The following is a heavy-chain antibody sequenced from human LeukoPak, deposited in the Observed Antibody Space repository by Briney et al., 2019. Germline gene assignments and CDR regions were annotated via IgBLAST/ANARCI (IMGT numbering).Heavy chain of an antibody. CDR3: AKDQVGYSGYCGMDV. V-gene: IGHV3-30*18. D-gene: IGHD5-18*01. CDR2: ISYDGSNK. CDR1: GFTFSSYG. J-gene: IGHJ6*02. Sequence: PGRSLRLSCAASGFTFSSYGMHWVRQAPGKGLEWVAVISYDGSNKYYADSVKGRFTISRDNSKNTLYLQMNSLRAEDTAVYYCAKDQVGYSGYCGMDVWGQGTTVTVSS.